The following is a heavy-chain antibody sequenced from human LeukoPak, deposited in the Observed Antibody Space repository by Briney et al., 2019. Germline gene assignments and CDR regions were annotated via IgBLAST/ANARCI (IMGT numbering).Heavy chain of an antibody. V-gene: IGHV4-59*12. CDR3: ARGGAAAGPFDY. Sequence: SETLSLTCTVSGGSISSYYWSWIRQPPGKGLEWIGYIYHSGSTYYNPSLKSRVTISVDRSKNQFSLKLSSVTAADTAVYYCARGGAAAGPFDYWGQGTLVTVSS. J-gene: IGHJ4*02. CDR2: IYHSGST. D-gene: IGHD6-13*01. CDR1: GGSISSYY.